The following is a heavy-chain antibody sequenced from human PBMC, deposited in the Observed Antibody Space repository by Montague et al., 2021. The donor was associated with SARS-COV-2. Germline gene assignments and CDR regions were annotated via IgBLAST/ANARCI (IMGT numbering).Heavy chain of an antibody. Sequence: SLRLSCAASGFTFNTYSMHWVRRAPGEGLEWVSSISSSGTYIYYADSVRGRFTISRDNAHNSLSLQLNSLRPEDTALYYCARDGVQFGDWPYYFAFWGQGTLVSVSS. CDR2: ISSSGTYI. V-gene: IGHV3-21*01. D-gene: IGHD2-21*02. CDR3: ARDGVQFGDWPYYFAF. CDR1: GFTFNTYS. J-gene: IGHJ4*02.